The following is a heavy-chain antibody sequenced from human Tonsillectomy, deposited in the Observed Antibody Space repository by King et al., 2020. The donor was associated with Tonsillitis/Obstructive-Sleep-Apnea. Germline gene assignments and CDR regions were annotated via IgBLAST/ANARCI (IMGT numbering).Heavy chain of an antibody. CDR2: IYYSGST. V-gene: IGHV4-59*01. D-gene: IGHD2-15*01. J-gene: IGHJ6*03. CDR1: GGSISSYY. Sequence: VQLQESGPGLVKPSETLSLTCTVSGGSISSYYWSWIRQAPGKGLEWIGYIYYSGSTNYNPSLKSRVTISVDTSKNQFSLKLSSVTAADTGVYYCAREVGTAATENSYYYYYMDVWGKGTTVTVSS. CDR3: AREVGTAATENSYYYYYMDV.